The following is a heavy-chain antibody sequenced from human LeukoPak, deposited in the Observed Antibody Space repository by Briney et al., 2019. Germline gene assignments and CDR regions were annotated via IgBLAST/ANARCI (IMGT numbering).Heavy chain of an antibody. V-gene: IGHV4-59*08. CDR2: IYSSGTT. D-gene: IGHD3-16*01. J-gene: IGHJ4*02. CDR3: ARHLGVGSYPLDS. Sequence: SETLSLTCSVSGGSLRNHYWSWIRQPPGKGLEWIAHIYSSGTTTYNPSLKSRVTISLDTSKSQISLKVTSVTAADTAVYYCARHLGVGSYPLDSWGQGTLVTVSS. CDR1: GGSLRNHY.